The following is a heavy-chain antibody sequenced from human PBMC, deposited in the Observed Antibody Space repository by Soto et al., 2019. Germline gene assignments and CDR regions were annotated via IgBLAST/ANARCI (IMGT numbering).Heavy chain of an antibody. CDR1: RGSFSGDC. CDR3: AGGVVVAASPPWFDP. Sequence: SETLYLSCAVYRGSFSGDCWHWIRQPPGKRLEWIGYIYHSVSYYSGNTNYNPSLKSRVTISLDTSKNQFSLNLTSVTAADTALYYCAGGVVVAASPPWFDPWGQGTLVTVS. V-gene: IGHV4-59*01. D-gene: IGHD2-15*01. CDR2: IYHSVSYYSGNT. J-gene: IGHJ5*02.